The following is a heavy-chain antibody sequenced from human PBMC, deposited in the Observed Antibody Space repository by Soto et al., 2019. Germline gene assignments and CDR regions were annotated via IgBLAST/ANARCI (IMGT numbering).Heavy chain of an antibody. J-gene: IGHJ6*02. CDR2: IILIFGTA. V-gene: IGHV1-69*01. CDR1: GGTFSSYA. D-gene: IGHD4-17*01. Sequence: QVQLVQSGAEVKKPGSSVKVSCKASGGTFSSYAISWVRQAPGQGLEWMGGIILIFGTANYAQKFQGRVTITADESTSTAYMELSSLRSEDTAVYYCARARRPSTVTRYYYYGMDVWGQGTTVTVSS. CDR3: ARARRPSTVTRYYYYGMDV.